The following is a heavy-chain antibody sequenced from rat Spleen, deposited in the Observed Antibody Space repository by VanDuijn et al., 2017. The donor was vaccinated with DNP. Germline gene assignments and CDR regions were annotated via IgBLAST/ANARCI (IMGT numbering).Heavy chain of an antibody. CDR2: ISYDGSST. D-gene: IGHD1-11*01. CDR1: GFTFSNYG. J-gene: IGHJ2*01. Sequence: EVRLVESGGGLVQPGRSLKLSCAASGFTFSNYGMAWVRQAPTKGLEWVATISYDGSSTWYRDSVKGRFTISRDNAKSTLYLQMDSLWSEDTATYYCARHEATEGIDFDYWGQGVMVTVSS. V-gene: IGHV5-29*01. CDR3: ARHEATEGIDFDY.